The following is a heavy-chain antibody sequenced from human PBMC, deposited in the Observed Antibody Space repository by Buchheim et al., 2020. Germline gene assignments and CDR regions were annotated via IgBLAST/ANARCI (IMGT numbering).Heavy chain of an antibody. V-gene: IGHV3-23*01. CDR2: ISGSGAHT. Sequence: EVQLLESGGGLVQPGGSLRLSCAASGFTFSNYAMRWVRQAPGKGLEWVSAISGSGAHTYYADSVKGRFSISRDNSNNTLHLQLHSLRAEDTAVYYCAKDYYDSSGYSPFDYWGQGTL. J-gene: IGHJ4*02. CDR3: AKDYYDSSGYSPFDY. D-gene: IGHD3-22*01. CDR1: GFTFSNYA.